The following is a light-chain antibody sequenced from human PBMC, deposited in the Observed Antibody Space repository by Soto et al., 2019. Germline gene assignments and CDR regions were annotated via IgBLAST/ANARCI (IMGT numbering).Light chain of an antibody. Sequence: QSVLTQPPSASGTPGQRVTISCSGSSSNIGSNYVYWYQQLPGTAPKLLIYRNNQRPSGVPDRFSGSKSGTSAALAISGLRSGDEAEYYCAAWDDSLSGPNWVFGGGTQLTVL. J-gene: IGLJ3*02. CDR1: SSNIGSNY. CDR3: AAWDDSLSGPNWV. CDR2: RNN. V-gene: IGLV1-47*01.